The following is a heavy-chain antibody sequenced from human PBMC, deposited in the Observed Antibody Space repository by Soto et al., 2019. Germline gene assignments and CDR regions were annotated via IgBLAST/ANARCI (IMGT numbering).Heavy chain of an antibody. D-gene: IGHD3-22*01. CDR2: IYYSGST. Sequence: SETLSLTCTVSGGSISSYYWSWIRQPPGKGLEWIGYIYYSGSTNYNPSLKSRVTISVDTSKNQFSLKLSSVTAADTAVYYCAREVEERYYYDSSGYYGNWFDPWGQGTMVTVSS. CDR3: AREVEERYYYDSSGYYGNWFDP. J-gene: IGHJ5*02. CDR1: GGSISSYY. V-gene: IGHV4-59*01.